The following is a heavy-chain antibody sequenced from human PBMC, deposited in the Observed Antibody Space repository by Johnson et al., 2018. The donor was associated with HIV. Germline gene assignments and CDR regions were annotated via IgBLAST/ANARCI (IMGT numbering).Heavy chain of an antibody. J-gene: IGHJ3*02. CDR3: ARVGSGSGYSRDAFDI. Sequence: QVQLVESGGGVVQPGRSLRLSCAASGFTFSSYAMHWVRQAPGKGLEWVAVISYDGSNKYYADSVKGRFTISRDNSKNTLYLQMKSLRAGDTAVYYCARVGSGSGYSRDAFDIWGQGTMVTVSS. CDR2: ISYDGSNK. CDR1: GFTFSSYA. V-gene: IGHV3-30-3*01. D-gene: IGHD3-22*01.